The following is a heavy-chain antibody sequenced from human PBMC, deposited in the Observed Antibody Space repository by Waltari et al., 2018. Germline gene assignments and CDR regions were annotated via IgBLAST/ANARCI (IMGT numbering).Heavy chain of an antibody. Sequence: EVQLVESGGGLVQPGRSLRLSCTASGFTFGAYAMSWFRQAPGKGLEWVGFIRSKAYGGTTEYAASVKGRFTISRDDSKSIAYLQMNSLKTEDTAVYYCTRGLTTVRAFDIWGQGTMVTVSS. V-gene: IGHV3-49*03. CDR3: TRGLTTVRAFDI. CDR1: GFTFGAYA. J-gene: IGHJ3*02. CDR2: IRSKAYGGTT. D-gene: IGHD4-17*01.